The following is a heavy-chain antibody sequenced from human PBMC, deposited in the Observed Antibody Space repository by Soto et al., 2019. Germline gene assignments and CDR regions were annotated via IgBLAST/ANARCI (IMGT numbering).Heavy chain of an antibody. CDR1: GFIFSSFT. CDR2: ISKSSSLI. D-gene: IGHD1-1*01. CDR3: VRGDDRVD. J-gene: IGHJ4*02. V-gene: IGHV3-21*01. Sequence: EVQLVESGGGLVKPGGSLRLSCVGSGFIFSSFTMTWVRQAPGMGLQYLASISKSSSLIYYADSVRGRFIISRDNSKDSVFLQMYSLRAEDRAMYYCVRGDDRVDWGKGTLVTVSS.